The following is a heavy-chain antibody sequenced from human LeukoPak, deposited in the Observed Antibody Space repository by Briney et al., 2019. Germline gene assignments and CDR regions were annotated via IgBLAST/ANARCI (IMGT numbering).Heavy chain of an antibody. Sequence: PSGTLSLTCAVSGGSISSSNWWSWVRQPPGKGLEWIGEIYHSGSTNYNPSLKSRVTISVDKSKNQFSLKLSSVTAADTAVYYCARHASYDSSGYYYVRYFDYWGQGTLVTVSS. V-gene: IGHV4-4*02. CDR1: GGSISSSNW. CDR2: IYHSGST. CDR3: ARHASYDSSGYYYVRYFDY. J-gene: IGHJ4*02. D-gene: IGHD3-22*01.